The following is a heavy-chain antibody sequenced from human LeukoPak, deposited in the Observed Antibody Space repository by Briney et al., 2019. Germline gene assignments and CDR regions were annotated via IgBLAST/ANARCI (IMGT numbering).Heavy chain of an antibody. V-gene: IGHV3-30*02. CDR3: AKGISYGSGSYLYY. CDR2: IRYDGSNK. CDR1: GFTFSSYG. D-gene: IGHD3-10*01. J-gene: IGHJ4*02. Sequence: GGSLRLSCAASGFTFSSYGMHWVRQAPGKGLEWVAFIRYDGSNKYYADSVKGRFTISRDNSKNTLYLQMNSLRAEDTAVYYCAKGISYGSGSYLYYWGQGTLVTVSS.